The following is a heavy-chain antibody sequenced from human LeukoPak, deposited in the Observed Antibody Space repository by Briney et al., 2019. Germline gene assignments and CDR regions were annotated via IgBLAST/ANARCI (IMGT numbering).Heavy chain of an antibody. D-gene: IGHD3-10*01. CDR1: GFTFSSYA. CDR2: ISGSGGST. Sequence: GGSLRLSCAASGFTFSSYAMSWVRQAPGKGLEWVSAISGSGGSTNYADSVKGRFTVSRDNAKNTLYLQMNSLRAEDTAVYCCARENGSGRPSDYWGQGTLVTVSS. CDR3: ARENGSGRPSDY. V-gene: IGHV3-23*01. J-gene: IGHJ4*02.